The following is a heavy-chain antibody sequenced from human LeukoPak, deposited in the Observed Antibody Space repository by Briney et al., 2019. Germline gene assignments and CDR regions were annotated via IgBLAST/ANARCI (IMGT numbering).Heavy chain of an antibody. CDR2: VHYSGST. V-gene: IGHV4-39*01. Sequence: SETLSLTCTVSGGSTSSSSYYWDWIRQPPGKGLEWIGSVHYSGSTYSNPSLKSRVTISVDTSENQYSLKLSCVTAADTAVYYCARRGYCSGGICYSLSGYDSWGQGTLVTVSS. CDR1: GGSTSSSSYY. CDR3: ARRGYCSGGICYSLSGYDS. J-gene: IGHJ4*02. D-gene: IGHD2-15*01.